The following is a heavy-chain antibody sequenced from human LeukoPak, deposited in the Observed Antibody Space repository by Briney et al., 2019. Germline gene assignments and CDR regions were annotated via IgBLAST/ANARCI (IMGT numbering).Heavy chain of an antibody. J-gene: IGHJ1*01. Sequence: HGASVKVSCKASGYTFTSYGISWVRQAPGQGLEWMGWISAYNGNTNYAQKLQGRVTMTTDTSTSTAYMELRSLRSDDTAVYYCAREWGGGNYYIATYFQNWGQGTLVTVSS. V-gene: IGHV1-18*01. CDR3: AREWGGGNYYIATYFQN. CDR2: ISAYNGNT. CDR1: GYTFTSYG. D-gene: IGHD1-26*01.